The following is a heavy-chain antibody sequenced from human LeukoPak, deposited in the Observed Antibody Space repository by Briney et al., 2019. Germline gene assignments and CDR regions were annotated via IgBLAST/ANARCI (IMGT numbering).Heavy chain of an antibody. CDR1: GFTFGDYA. D-gene: IGHD2-2*02. Sequence: GGSLRLSCTASGFTFGDYAMSWFRQAPGKGLEWGGFIRSKAYGGTTEYAASVKGRFTISRDDSKSIAYLQMNSLKTEDTAVYYCTRDRGDRSSTSCYNFDYWGQGTLVTVSS. J-gene: IGHJ4*02. CDR2: IRSKAYGGTT. CDR3: TRDRGDRSSTSCYNFDY. V-gene: IGHV3-49*03.